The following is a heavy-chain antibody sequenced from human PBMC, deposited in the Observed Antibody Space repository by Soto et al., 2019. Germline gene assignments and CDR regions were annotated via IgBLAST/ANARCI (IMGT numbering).Heavy chain of an antibody. CDR1: GYTFTSYA. CDR3: AREGGPGIAAAGIWFGSFAY. Sequence: ASVKVSCKASGYTFTSYAIHWVRQASGQRLEWMGWINAGNGNTKYSQKFQGRVTITRDTSASTAYMELSSLRSEDTAVYYCAREGGPGIAAAGIWFGSFAYWGQGTLVPVSS. D-gene: IGHD6-13*01. CDR2: INAGNGNT. J-gene: IGHJ4*02. V-gene: IGHV1-3*01.